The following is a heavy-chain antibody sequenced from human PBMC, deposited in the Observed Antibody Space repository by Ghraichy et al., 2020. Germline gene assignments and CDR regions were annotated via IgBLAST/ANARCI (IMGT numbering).Heavy chain of an antibody. V-gene: IGHV4-31*03. D-gene: IGHD3-22*01. J-gene: IGHJ5*02. CDR1: GGSISSGGYY. CDR2: IYYSGST. Sequence: SETLSLTCTVSGGSISSGGYYWSWIRQHPGKGLEWIGYIYYSGSTYYNPSLKSRVTISVDTSKNQFSLKLSSVTAADTAVYYCARAYPLNYYDSSGYVWFDPWGQGTLVTVSS. CDR3: ARAYPLNYYDSSGYVWFDP.